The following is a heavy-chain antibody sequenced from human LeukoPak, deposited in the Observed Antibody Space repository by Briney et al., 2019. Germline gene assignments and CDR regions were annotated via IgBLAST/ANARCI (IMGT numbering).Heavy chain of an antibody. V-gene: IGHV1-18*01. J-gene: IGHJ6*02. CDR1: GYTFTSYG. D-gene: IGHD2-8*01. CDR3: AREPVYNYYYGMDV. CDR2: ISAYNGNT. Sequence: ASAKVSCKASGYTFTSYGISWVRQAPGQGLEWMGWISAYNGNTNYAQKLQGRVTMTTDTSTSTAYMELRSLRSDDTAVYYCAREPVYNYYYGMDVWGQGTTVTVSS.